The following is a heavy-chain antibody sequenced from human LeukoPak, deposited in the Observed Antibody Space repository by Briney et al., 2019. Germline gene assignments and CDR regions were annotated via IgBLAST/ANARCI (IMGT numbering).Heavy chain of an antibody. CDR1: GFTFSSYA. J-gene: IGHJ4*02. CDR3: AKVRDDYGDYLGDY. D-gene: IGHD4-17*01. Sequence: GGSLRLSCAASGFTFSSYAVHWVRQAPGKGLEYVSAISSNGGSTYYANSVKGRFTISRDNSKNTLYLQMGSLRAEDMAVYYCAKVRDDYGDYLGDYWGQGTLVTVSS. CDR2: ISSNGGST. V-gene: IGHV3-64*01.